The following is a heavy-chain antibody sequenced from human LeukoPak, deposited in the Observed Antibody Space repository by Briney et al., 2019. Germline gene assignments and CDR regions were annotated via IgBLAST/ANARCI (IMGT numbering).Heavy chain of an antibody. D-gene: IGHD5-12*01. CDR3: ARDPGRYSTSYYYGMVV. CDR1: GGTFSSYA. CDR2: ISVYNGNK. Sequence: ASVKVSCKASGGTFSSYAISWVRQAPGQGLEWMGRISVYNGNKNYAQKFQDRVTMTTDTSTSTAYMELRSLRSDDTAVYYCARDPGRYSTSYYYGMVVWGQGTTVTVSS. V-gene: IGHV1-18*01. J-gene: IGHJ6*02.